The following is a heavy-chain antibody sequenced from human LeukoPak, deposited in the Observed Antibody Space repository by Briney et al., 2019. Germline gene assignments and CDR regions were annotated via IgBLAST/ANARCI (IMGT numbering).Heavy chain of an antibody. V-gene: IGHV1-3*01. CDR1: GYTFTGYY. J-gene: IGHJ6*02. CDR2: INAGNGNT. CDR3: ARETVVTPYGMDV. Sequence: ASVKVSCKASGYTFTGYYMQWVRQAPGQRLEWMGWINAGNGNTKYSQKFQGRVTITRDTSASTAYMELSSLRSEDTAVYYCARETVVTPYGMDVWGQGTTVTVSS. D-gene: IGHD4-23*01.